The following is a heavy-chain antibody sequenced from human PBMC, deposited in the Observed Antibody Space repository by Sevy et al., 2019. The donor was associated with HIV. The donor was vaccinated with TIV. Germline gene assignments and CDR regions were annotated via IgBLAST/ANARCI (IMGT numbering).Heavy chain of an antibody. CDR1: GFTFSTYE. Sequence: GGSLRLSCAASGFTFSTYEMNWVRQAPGKGLEWVSYISSSGSTIYYAHSVKGRFTISRDNAKNSLYLQMNSLRAEDTAVYYCARGEWGGVNYWGQGTLVTVSS. D-gene: IGHD3-16*01. CDR2: ISSSGSTI. CDR3: ARGEWGGVNY. V-gene: IGHV3-48*03. J-gene: IGHJ4*02.